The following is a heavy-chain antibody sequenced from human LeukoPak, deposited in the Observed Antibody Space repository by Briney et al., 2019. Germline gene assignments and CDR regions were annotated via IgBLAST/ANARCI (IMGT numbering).Heavy chain of an antibody. Sequence: SVKLFCNASGCTFNTYATSWVRQAPGQGLEWMVGNIPMFGTTKYAQNFQGRVTITADESTSTVYMELSSLRSVDRAVYYYASRRSVVVTAQEFAHKWLDPWGQGTQVTVSS. CDR2: NIPMFGTT. V-gene: IGHV1-69*01. CDR3: ASRRSVVVTAQEFAHKWLDP. J-gene: IGHJ5*02. CDR1: GCTFNTYA. D-gene: IGHD2-21*02.